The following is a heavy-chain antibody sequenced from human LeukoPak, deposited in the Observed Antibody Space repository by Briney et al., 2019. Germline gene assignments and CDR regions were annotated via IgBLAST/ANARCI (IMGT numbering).Heavy chain of an antibody. CDR1: GFTFSSYS. J-gene: IGHJ4*02. V-gene: IGHV3-48*04. CDR2: ISSSSSTI. D-gene: IGHD6-13*01. CDR3: AREESVAAAAVFVY. Sequence: GGSLRLSCAASGFTFSSYSMNWVRQAPGKGLEWVSYISSSSSTIYYADSVKGRFTISRDNAKNSLYLQMNSLRAEDTAVYYCAREESVAAAAVFVYSGQGTLVTLSS.